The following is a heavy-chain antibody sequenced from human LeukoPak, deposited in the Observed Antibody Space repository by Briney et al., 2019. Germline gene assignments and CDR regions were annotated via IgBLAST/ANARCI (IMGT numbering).Heavy chain of an antibody. J-gene: IGHJ4*02. D-gene: IGHD1-26*01. CDR3: ARAHPVGASGVYYFDY. V-gene: IGHV4-34*01. CDR2: INHSGST. CDR1: GGSFSGYY. Sequence: SETLSLTCAVYGGSFSGYYWSWIRQPPGKGLEWIGEINHSGSTNYNPSLKSRVTISVDTSKNQFSLKLSSVTAADTAVYYCARAHPVGASGVYYFDYWGQGTLVTVSS.